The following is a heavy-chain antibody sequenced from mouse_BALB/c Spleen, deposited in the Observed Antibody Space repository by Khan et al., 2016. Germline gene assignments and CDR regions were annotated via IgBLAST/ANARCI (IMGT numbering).Heavy chain of an antibody. V-gene: IGHV3-2*02. J-gene: IGHJ2*01. Sequence: VQLKESGPGLVKPSQSLSLTCTVTGYSITSDYAWNWIRQFPGNKLEWMGYISYSGSTSYNQSLKSRISITRDTSKNQFFLQLNSVTTEDTATYYCARYYYGSSYFDYWGQGTTLTVSS. CDR3: ARYYYGSSYFDY. CDR2: ISYSGST. D-gene: IGHD1-1*01. CDR1: GYSITSDYA.